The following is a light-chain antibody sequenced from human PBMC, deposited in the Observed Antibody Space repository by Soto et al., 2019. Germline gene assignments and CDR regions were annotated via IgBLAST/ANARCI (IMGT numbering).Light chain of an antibody. V-gene: IGKV3-20*01. Sequence: EIVLTQSPCTLSLSPGERATLSCRASQSVSSSYLAWYQQKPGQAPRLLIYGASSRAIGIPDRFSGSGSGTDFTLTISRLEPEDFAVYYCQQYGSSPWTFGQGTKV. CDR3: QQYGSSPWT. CDR2: GAS. CDR1: QSVSSSY. J-gene: IGKJ1*01.